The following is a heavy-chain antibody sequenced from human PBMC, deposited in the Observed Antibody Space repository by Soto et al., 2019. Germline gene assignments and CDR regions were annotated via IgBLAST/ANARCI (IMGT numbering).Heavy chain of an antibody. CDR2: ISGSGSST. CDR1: GFTFSSYA. CDR3: AKEAGTKLDYYYYYYMDV. Sequence: GGSLRLSCAASGFTFSSYAMSWVRQAPGKGLEWVSAISGSGSSTYYADSVKGRFTISRDNSKNTLYLQMNSLRAEDTAVYYCAKEAGTKLDYYYYYYMDVWGKGTTVTVSS. J-gene: IGHJ6*03. V-gene: IGHV3-23*01. D-gene: IGHD6-13*01.